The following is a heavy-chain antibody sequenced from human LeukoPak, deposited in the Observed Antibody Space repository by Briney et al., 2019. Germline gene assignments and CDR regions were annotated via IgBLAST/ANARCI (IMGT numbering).Heavy chain of an antibody. Sequence: ASVKVSCKASGYTFTSYDINWVRQATGQGLEWMGWMNPNSGHTGFAQKFQGRVTLTRNTSISTAYMELSSLRSEDTAVYYCARALSWGGNYDRPFDYWGQGALVTVSS. J-gene: IGHJ4*02. V-gene: IGHV1-8*01. CDR2: MNPNSGHT. CDR1: GYTFTSYD. CDR3: ARALSWGGNYDRPFDY. D-gene: IGHD1-7*01.